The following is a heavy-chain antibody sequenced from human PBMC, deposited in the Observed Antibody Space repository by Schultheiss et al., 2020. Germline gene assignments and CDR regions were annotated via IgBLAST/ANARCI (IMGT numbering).Heavy chain of an antibody. J-gene: IGHJ4*02. D-gene: IGHD3-3*01. Sequence: GGSLRLSCAASGFTFSSYGMHWVRQAPGKGLEWVAVISYDGSNKYYADSVKGRFTISRDNSKNTLYLQMNSLRAEDTAVYYCAKDEGGFWSGYGSVMGWYWGQGNLGTVAS. CDR3: AKDEGGFWSGYGSVMGWY. CDR2: ISYDGSNK. CDR1: GFTFSSYG. V-gene: IGHV3-30*18.